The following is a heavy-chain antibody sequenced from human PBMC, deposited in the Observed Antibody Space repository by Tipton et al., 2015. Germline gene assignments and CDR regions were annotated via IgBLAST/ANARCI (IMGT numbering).Heavy chain of an antibody. CDR1: GDTFSTYA. CDR3: AKEGGTKGRITMVRGNRPGGWFDS. Sequence: QLVQSGAEVKKPGSSVKVSCKASGDTFSTYALSWVRQAPGQGLEWMGGIIPMFGTTNYAQKFQGRVTISADESTSTAYMELNSLKSEDTAVYYCAKEGGTKGRITMVRGNRPGGWFDSWGLGTLVTVSS. V-gene: IGHV1-69*01. J-gene: IGHJ5*01. CDR2: IIPMFGTT. D-gene: IGHD3-10*01.